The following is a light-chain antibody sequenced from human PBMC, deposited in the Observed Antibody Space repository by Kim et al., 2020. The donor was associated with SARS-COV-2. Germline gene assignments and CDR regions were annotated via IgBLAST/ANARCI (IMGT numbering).Light chain of an antibody. J-gene: IGKJ1*01. Sequence: DIQMTQSPSSLSASVGDRVTITCRASQSISSYLNWYQQKPGKAPKLLIYAASSLQSGVPSRFSGSGSGTDFTLTISSLQPEDFATYYCQKSNSTPSFGQGTKVDIK. V-gene: IGKV1-39*01. CDR3: QKSNSTPS. CDR1: QSISSY. CDR2: AAS.